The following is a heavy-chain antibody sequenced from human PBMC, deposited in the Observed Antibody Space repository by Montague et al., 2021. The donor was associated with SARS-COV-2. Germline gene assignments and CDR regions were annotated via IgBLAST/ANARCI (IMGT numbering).Heavy chain of an antibody. Sequence: SLRLSCAASGFTSSCYAMNWVRQAPGKGLEWVAFISYEGSNIYYVASVKGRFTISRDNSKNTLFLQMNSLRAEDTAVYYCARTDGGGYCNAFDIWGQGTMVTVSS. CDR2: ISYEGSNI. CDR3: ARTDGGGYCNAFDI. CDR1: GFTSSCYA. V-gene: IGHV3-30-3*01. D-gene: IGHD1-26*01. J-gene: IGHJ3*02.